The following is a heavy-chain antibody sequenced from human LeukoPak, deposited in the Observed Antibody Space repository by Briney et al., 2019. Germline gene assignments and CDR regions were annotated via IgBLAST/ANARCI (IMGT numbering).Heavy chain of an antibody. CDR3: ARVLGGSYADWYFDL. J-gene: IGHJ2*01. Sequence: PSETLSLTCAVYGGSFSGYYWSWIRQPPGKGLEWIGEINHSGSTNYNPSLKSRVTISVDTSKNQFSLRLSSVTAADTAVYYCARVLGGSYADWYFDLWGRGTLVTVSS. CDR1: GGSFSGYY. V-gene: IGHV4-34*01. CDR2: INHSGST. D-gene: IGHD1-26*01.